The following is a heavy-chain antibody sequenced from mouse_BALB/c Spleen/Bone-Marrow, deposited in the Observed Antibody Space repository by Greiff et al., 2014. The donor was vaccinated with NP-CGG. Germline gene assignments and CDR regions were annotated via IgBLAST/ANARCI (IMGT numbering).Heavy chain of an antibody. V-gene: IGHV1S81*02. D-gene: IGHD2-2*01. CDR3: ARSGYDGFAY. Sequence: VQLQQSGAELVKPGASVKLSCKASGYTFTSYWMHWVKQRPGQGLEWIGEINPSNGRTNYNEKFKSKATLTVDKSSCTAYMQLSSLTSEDSAVYYCARSGYDGFAYWGQGTLVTVSA. CDR1: GYTFTSYW. J-gene: IGHJ3*01. CDR2: INPSNGRT.